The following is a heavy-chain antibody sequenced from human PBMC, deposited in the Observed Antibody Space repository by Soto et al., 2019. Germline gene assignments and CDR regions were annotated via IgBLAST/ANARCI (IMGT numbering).Heavy chain of an antibody. V-gene: IGHV1-18*04. Sequence: ASVKVSCKASGYTFTGYGITWVRQAPGQGLEWMGWISAYNGNTNYAQNLQGRVTMTTDTSTSTAYMELRSLTSDDTAVYYCAKPVGYCSGTTCRYGMDVWGQGTTVTVSS. CDR3: AKPVGYCSGTTCRYGMDV. D-gene: IGHD2-2*01. CDR2: ISAYNGNT. CDR1: GYTFTGYG. J-gene: IGHJ6*02.